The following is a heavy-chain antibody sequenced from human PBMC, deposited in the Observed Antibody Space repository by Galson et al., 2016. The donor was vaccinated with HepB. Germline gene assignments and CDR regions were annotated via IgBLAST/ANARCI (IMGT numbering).Heavy chain of an antibody. CDR1: GYSISSDFY. V-gene: IGHV4-38-2*01. CDR3: AKLEQFLVGD. Sequence: SETLSLTCSVSGYSISSDFYWAWIRQAPGKGLEWIGRVYRTGDTYYNPSLASRVTISIDKINGQFSLRLNSVTAADTATYYCAKLEQFLVGDWGQGTLVIVSS. D-gene: IGHD6-19*01. J-gene: IGHJ4*02. CDR2: VYRTGDT.